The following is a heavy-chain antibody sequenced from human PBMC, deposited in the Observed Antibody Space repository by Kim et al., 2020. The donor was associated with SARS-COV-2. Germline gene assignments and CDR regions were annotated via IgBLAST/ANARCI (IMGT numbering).Heavy chain of an antibody. Sequence: SGPTLVNPTQTLTLTCTFSGFSLSTSGMCVSWIRQPPGKALEWLALIDWDDDKYYSTSLKTRLTISKDTSKNQVVLTMTNMDPVDTATYYCARTTYYDILTGLMGYFDYWGQGTLVTVSS. V-gene: IGHV2-70*01. CDR2: IDWDDDK. CDR1: GFSLSTSGMC. J-gene: IGHJ4*02. D-gene: IGHD3-9*01. CDR3: ARTTYYDILTGLMGYFDY.